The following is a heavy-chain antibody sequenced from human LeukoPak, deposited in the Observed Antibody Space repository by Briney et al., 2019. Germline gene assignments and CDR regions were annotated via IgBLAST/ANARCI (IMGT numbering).Heavy chain of an antibody. V-gene: IGHV3-23*01. CDR2: ISGSGGST. Sequence: GGSLRLSCAASGFTFSSNAMSWVRQAPRKGLEWVSAISGSGGSTYYADSVKGRFTISRDNSKNTLYLQMNSLRAEDTAVYYCAKASGEYCSSTSCYGWDYWGQGTLVTVSS. CDR3: AKASGEYCSSTSCYGWDY. CDR1: GFTFSSNA. J-gene: IGHJ4*02. D-gene: IGHD2-2*01.